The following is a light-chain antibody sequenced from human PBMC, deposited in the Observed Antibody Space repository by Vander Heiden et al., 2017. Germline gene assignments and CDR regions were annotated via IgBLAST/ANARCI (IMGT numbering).Light chain of an antibody. CDR2: RNN. J-gene: IGLJ3*02. CDR1: SSHIGSNF. CDR3: AAWEDSLSGWV. V-gene: IGLV1-47*01. Sequence: QSVLTQPPSASGTPGQRVTISCSGSSSHIGSNFVSWYRRSPGPATNILIYRNNRRPAGVPDRCSGSKYGTSASLAISGLRSEDEADYYCAAWEDSLSGWVFGGGTKLTVL.